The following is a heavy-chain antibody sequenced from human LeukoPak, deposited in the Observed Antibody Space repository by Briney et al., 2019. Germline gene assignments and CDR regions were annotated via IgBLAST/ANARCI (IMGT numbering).Heavy chain of an antibody. CDR1: GFTFSNYA. J-gene: IGHJ4*02. CDR3: ASDTVTAGY. Sequence: GGSLRLSCAASGFTFSNYAMSWVRQAPGKGLEWVSAISGSASSTYHADSVKGRFTISRDNSKNTLYLQMNSLRAEDTAVYYCASDTVTAGYWGQGTLVTVSS. V-gene: IGHV3-23*01. CDR2: ISGSASST. D-gene: IGHD4-17*01.